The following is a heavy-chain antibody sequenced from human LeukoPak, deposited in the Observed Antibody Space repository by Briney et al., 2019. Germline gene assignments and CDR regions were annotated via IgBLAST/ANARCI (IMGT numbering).Heavy chain of an antibody. J-gene: IGHJ4*02. CDR1: GFILSRYS. V-gene: IGHV3-21*01. D-gene: IGHD5-24*01. CDR2: ISSSSSYI. Sequence: GRSLRLFRAASGFILSRYSMKWVRQASGKGWVWVSSISSSSSYIYYADAVKGRFTIYRGNAKNSLYLQMNSLRAEDTAVYYCASREGGFDYWGQGTLVTVSS. CDR3: ASREGGFDY.